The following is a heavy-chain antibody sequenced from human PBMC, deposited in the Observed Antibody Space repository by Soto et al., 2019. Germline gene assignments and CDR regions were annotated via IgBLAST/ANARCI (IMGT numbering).Heavy chain of an antibody. Sequence: PGGSLRLSCAASGFTFSSYSMNWVRQAPGKGLEWVAVIWYDGSKTAYSDSVKGRFTISRDNAKNTLYLQMNSVRDEDTAIYYCARDRSAGDYFYYGMDVWGQGTTVTVSS. CDR1: GFTFSSYS. D-gene: IGHD1-1*01. J-gene: IGHJ6*02. CDR3: ARDRSAGDYFYYGMDV. V-gene: IGHV3-33*08. CDR2: IWYDGSKT.